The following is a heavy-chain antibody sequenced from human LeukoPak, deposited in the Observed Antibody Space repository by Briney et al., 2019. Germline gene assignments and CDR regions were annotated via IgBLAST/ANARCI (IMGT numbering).Heavy chain of an antibody. D-gene: IGHD6-6*01. CDR1: GFTFSSYG. CDR3: AKFRAASAARRDYYYYYGMDV. J-gene: IGHJ6*02. Sequence: GGSLRLSCAASGFTFSSYGMHWVRQAPGKGLEWVAVIWYDGSNKYYADSVKGRFTISRDNSKNTLYLQMNSLRAEDTAVYYCAKFRAASAARRDYYYYYGMDVWGQGTTVTVSS. CDR2: IWYDGSNK. V-gene: IGHV3-33*06.